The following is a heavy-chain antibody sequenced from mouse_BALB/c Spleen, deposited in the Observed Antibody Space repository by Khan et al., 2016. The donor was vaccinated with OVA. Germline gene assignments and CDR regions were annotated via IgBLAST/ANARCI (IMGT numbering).Heavy chain of an antibody. J-gene: IGHJ4*01. CDR2: INTYTGEP. V-gene: IGHV9-3-1*01. Sequence: QIQLVQSGPELKKPGETVKISCKASGYTFTNYGMNWVKQSPGKALKWMGWINTYTGEPTYADDCKGRFAFSLDTSASTAYLQINNLKSEDTATYFCARPPYFSYTLDHWGQGTSVTVSS. CDR3: ARPPYFSYTLDH. CDR1: GYTFTNYG. D-gene: IGHD2-10*01.